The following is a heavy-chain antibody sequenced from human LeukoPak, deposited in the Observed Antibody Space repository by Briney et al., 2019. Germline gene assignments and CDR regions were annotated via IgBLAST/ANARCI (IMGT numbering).Heavy chain of an antibody. J-gene: IGHJ6*03. CDR2: IIPIFGTA. Sequence: ASVKVSCKASGGTFSSYAISWVRQAPGQGLEWMGGIIPIFGTANYAQKFQGRVTITADESTSTAYMELSSMRSEDTAVYYCARSGDDGSGSYPMDVWGKGTTVTVSS. CDR1: GGTFSSYA. CDR3: ARSGDDGSGSYPMDV. V-gene: IGHV1-69*13. D-gene: IGHD3-10*01.